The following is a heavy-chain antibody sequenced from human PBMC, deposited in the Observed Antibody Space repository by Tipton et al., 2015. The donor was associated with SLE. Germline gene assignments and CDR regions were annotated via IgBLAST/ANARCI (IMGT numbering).Heavy chain of an antibody. CDR1: GFTFRSYG. J-gene: IGHJ4*02. CDR2: ISSDGTDK. CDR3: AKQFCTGGICTTPFDF. D-gene: IGHD2-8*02. V-gene: IGHV3-30*18. Sequence: SLRLSCAASGFTFRSYGMHWVRQAPGKGLEWVALISSDGTDKYYADSVKGRFTISRDNSKNTLYVQMNSLRAEDTALYYCAKQFCTGGICTTPFDFWGPGTLVTVSS.